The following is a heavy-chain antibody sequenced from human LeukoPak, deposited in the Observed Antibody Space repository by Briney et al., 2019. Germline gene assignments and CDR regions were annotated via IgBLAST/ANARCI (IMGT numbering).Heavy chain of an antibody. CDR3: VSAKRSYYYMDV. J-gene: IGHJ6*03. V-gene: IGHV4-59*01. Sequence: SETLSLTCTVSGGSISSYYWSWIRQSPGKGLEWIGYMYYSGSTNYNPSLKSRVTISVDMSKNQFSLKLSSVTAADTAVYYCVSAKRSYYYMDVWGNGTTVTVSS. CDR1: GGSISSYY. CDR2: MYYSGST.